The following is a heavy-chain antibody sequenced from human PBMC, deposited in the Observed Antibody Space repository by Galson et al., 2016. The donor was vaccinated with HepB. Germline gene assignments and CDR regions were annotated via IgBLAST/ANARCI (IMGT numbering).Heavy chain of an antibody. CDR1: GGTFTSYA. V-gene: IGHV1-69*13. CDR3: ARVRDGYNHYYYYGMDG. J-gene: IGHJ6*02. D-gene: IGHD5-24*01. Sequence: SVKVSCRASGGTFTSYAISWVRQAPGQGLEWMGGIIPIFGTSNYAQKFQGRVTITADESTSTAYMELSSLRSEGTAVYYCARVRDGYNHYYYYGMDGWGQGTTVTVSS. CDR2: IIPIFGTS.